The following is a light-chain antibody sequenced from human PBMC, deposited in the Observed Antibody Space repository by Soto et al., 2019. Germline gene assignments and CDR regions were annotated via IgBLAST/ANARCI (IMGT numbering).Light chain of an antibody. CDR2: GAS. Sequence: EIVMTPSPATLSVSPGERATLSCSASQSVSSNLAWYQQKPCQAPRLLIYGASTWATGIPARFSGSGSGTEFTLTISSLQSADFAVYYCQQYNKWLYSFGQGTKLELK. V-gene: IGKV3D-15*01. J-gene: IGKJ2*01. CDR1: QSVSSN. CDR3: QQYNKWLYS.